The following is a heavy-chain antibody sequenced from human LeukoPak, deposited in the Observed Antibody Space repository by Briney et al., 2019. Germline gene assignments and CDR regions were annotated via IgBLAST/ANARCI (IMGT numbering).Heavy chain of an antibody. CDR3: AKDYGFQY. V-gene: IGHV3-23*01. Sequence: GGSLRLSCAVSGLTFSRYAMSWVRQAPGKGLEWVSAISESGSGTYYADSVKGRFTISRDNSKDTLSLQMNSLRAEDTAVYYCAKDYGFQYWGQGTLVTVSS. CDR2: ISESGSGT. CDR1: GLTFSRYA. D-gene: IGHD3-10*01. J-gene: IGHJ1*01.